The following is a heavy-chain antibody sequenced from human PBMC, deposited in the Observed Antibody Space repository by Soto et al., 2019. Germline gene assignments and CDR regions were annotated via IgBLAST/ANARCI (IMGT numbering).Heavy chain of an antibody. CDR1: GDSINNYY. CDR3: ATGGTRSADLPTY. J-gene: IGHJ4*02. D-gene: IGHD1-1*01. CDR2: IYSSGSA. V-gene: IGHV4-4*07. Sequence: VRLQESGPGLVEPSETLSLTCRVSGDSINNYYWSWIRQPAGKGLEWIGRIYSSGSAKYNLSLKTRGTISVDTSKNQLFLSVTSATAAHTAVYFCATGGTRSADLPTYWGQGIQVIVSS.